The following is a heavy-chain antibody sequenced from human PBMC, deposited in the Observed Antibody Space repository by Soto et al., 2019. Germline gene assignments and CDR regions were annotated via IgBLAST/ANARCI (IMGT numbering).Heavy chain of an antibody. Sequence: QITLKESGPTLVKPTQTLTLTCTFSGFSLSTSGVGVGWIRQPPGKALEWLALIYWDDDKRYSPSLKSRLTITKDTSKNQVVLTITNMDPVDTATYYCALMAVTLLPWSYGSGSSYFDYWGQGTLVTVSS. CDR1: GFSLSTSGVG. CDR2: IYWDDDK. V-gene: IGHV2-5*02. J-gene: IGHJ4*02. CDR3: ALMAVTLLPWSYGSGSSYFDY. D-gene: IGHD3-10*01.